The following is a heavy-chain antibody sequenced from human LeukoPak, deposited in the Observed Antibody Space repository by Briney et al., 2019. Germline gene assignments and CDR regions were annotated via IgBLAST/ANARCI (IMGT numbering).Heavy chain of an antibody. J-gene: IGHJ4*02. CDR2: INWNGGST. CDR1: GFTFDDYG. D-gene: IGHD3-9*01. CDR3: AREYFETPNQLDY. V-gene: IGHV3-20*04. Sequence: RPGGSLRLSCEASGFTFDDYGMSWVRQGPGKGLEWVSGINWNGGSTGYSDSVKGRFTISRDNAKNSLYLQMNSLRAEDTALYYCAREYFETPNQLDYWGQGALVTVSS.